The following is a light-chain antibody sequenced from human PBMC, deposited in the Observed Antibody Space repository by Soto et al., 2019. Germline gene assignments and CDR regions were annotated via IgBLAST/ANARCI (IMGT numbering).Light chain of an antibody. CDR2: AAS. CDR1: QGISSY. J-gene: IGKJ5*01. Sequence: DIQLTQSPSFLSASVGARVPITCRARQGISSYLAWYQQQPGKAPKLLIYAASTLQSGVPLRFSGSGSGTSFTLTISSLQPEDFATYYCQQLLSYPITFGQGTRLEIK. V-gene: IGKV1-9*01. CDR3: QQLLSYPIT.